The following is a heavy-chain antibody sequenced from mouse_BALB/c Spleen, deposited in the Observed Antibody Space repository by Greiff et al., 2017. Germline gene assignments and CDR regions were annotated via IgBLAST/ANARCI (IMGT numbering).Heavy chain of an antibody. D-gene: IGHD1-1*01. J-gene: IGHJ4*01. CDR2: INPSNGRT. Sequence: QVQLQQPGAELVKPGASVKLSCKASGYTFTSYWMHWVKQRPGQGLEWIGEINPSNGRTNYNEKFKSKATLTVDKSSSTAYMQLSSLTSEDSAVYYCSYYYGSSYGYAMDYWGQGTSVTVSS. CDR1: GYTFTSYW. CDR3: SYYYGSSYGYAMDY. V-gene: IGHV1S81*02.